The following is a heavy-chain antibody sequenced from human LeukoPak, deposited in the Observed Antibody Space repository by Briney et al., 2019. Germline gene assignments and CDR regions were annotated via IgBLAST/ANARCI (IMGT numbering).Heavy chain of an antibody. CDR3: ARPARDAFDI. Sequence: GGSLRLSCAASGFIFSGSAMHWVRQASGKGLEWVGRIRSKANDYATAYAASVKGRFTISRDDSKNTAYLQMNSLKIEDTAVYYCARPARDAFDIWGQGTMVTVSS. J-gene: IGHJ3*02. V-gene: IGHV3-73*01. CDR1: GFIFSGSA. CDR2: IRSKANDYAT.